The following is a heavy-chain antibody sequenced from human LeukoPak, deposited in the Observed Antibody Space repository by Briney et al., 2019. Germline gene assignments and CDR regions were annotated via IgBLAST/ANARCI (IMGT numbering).Heavy chain of an antibody. D-gene: IGHD2-2*02. CDR1: GGSFSGYY. Sequence: SETLSLTCAVYGGSFSGYYWSWIRQPPGKGLEWSGEINHSGSTNYNPSLKSRVTISVDTSKNQFSLKLSSVTAADTAVYYCARVHIVVVPAAIRGYYYGMDVWGQGTTVTVSS. CDR3: ARVHIVVVPAAIRGYYYGMDV. J-gene: IGHJ6*02. V-gene: IGHV4-34*01. CDR2: INHSGST.